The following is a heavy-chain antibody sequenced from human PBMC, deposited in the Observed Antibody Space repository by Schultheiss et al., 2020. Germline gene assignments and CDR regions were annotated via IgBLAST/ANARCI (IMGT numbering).Heavy chain of an antibody. CDR1: GYTFTGYY. CDR3: ARAGMGYYYYYGMDV. CDR2: ISAYNGDT. D-gene: IGHD1-14*01. Sequence: AFVTVSGKASGYTFTGYYMHWVRQAPGQGLEWMGWISAYNGDTDFAQKFQGRVTITADESTSTAYMELSSLRSEDTAVYYCARAGMGYYYYYGMDVWGQGTTVTVAS. V-gene: IGHV1-18*04. J-gene: IGHJ6*02.